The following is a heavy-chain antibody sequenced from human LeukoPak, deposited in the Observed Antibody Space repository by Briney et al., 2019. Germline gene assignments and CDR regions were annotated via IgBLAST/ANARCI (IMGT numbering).Heavy chain of an antibody. CDR1: GDSFSSNSAT. Sequence: SQTLSLTCAISGDSFSSNSATWNWIRQSPSIGLEWLGRTYYRSKWYNDYAVSVKIRITINPDTSKNQFSLQLNSVTPEDTAVYYCERWKGGYGMDVWGQGTTVTVSS. J-gene: IGHJ6*02. CDR2: TYYRSKWYN. D-gene: IGHD1-1*01. CDR3: ERWKGGYGMDV. V-gene: IGHV6-1*01.